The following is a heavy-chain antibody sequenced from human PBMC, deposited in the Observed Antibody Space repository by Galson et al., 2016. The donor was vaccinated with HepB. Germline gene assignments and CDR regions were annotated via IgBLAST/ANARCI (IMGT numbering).Heavy chain of an antibody. CDR3: ARQQLSYTWGY. V-gene: IGHV4-4*02. CDR1: GGSISNSDW. Sequence: SETLSLTCAVSGGSISNSDWWSWVRQPPGKGLEWIGEIHRTGSTNYSPSLKSRVTISVDKANEQISLNLYSVTAADAAVYYCARQQLSYTWGYWGQGTQVTVSS. D-gene: IGHD1-1*01. J-gene: IGHJ4*02. CDR2: IHRTGST.